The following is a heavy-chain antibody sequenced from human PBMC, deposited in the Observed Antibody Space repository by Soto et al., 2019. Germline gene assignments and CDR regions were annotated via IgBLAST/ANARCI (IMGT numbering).Heavy chain of an antibody. CDR3: ARRYVGTLDY. D-gene: IGHD3-16*01. CDR1: GGSISSYY. J-gene: IGHJ4*02. Sequence: QVQLQESGPGLVKPSETLSLTCTVSGGSISSYYWSWIRQPPGKGLEWIGYIYFSGSTNYNPSLKSRVTISVDTSKNQFSLKLNSVTAADTAVYYCARRYVGTLDYWGQGTLVTVSS. CDR2: IYFSGST. V-gene: IGHV4-59*08.